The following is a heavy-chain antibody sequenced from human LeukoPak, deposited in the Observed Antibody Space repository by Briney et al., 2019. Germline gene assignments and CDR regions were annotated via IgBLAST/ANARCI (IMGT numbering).Heavy chain of an antibody. CDR1: GYTFTGYY. J-gene: IGHJ4*02. CDR2: IIPTSDGT. D-gene: IGHD3-22*01. CDR3: TRSALQYYDSTSQGDY. V-gene: IGHV1-2*02. Sequence: GASLKVSCKASGYTFTGYYMHWGRQAPGQGLEWMGRIIPTSDGTNYAQKFQGRVTMTRDTTISTAYMELSRLRSHDTAVYYCTRSALQYYDSTSQGDYWGQGTLVTVSS.